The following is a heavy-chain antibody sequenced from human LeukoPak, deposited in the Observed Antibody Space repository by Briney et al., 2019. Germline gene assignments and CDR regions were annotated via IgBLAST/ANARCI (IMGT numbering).Heavy chain of an antibody. CDR2: INHSGSN. Sequence: KPSETLSLTCAVYGGSFSGYYWSWVRQPPGKGLEWIGEINHSGSNNYNPSLESRVTISVDKSKNQLSLKLRSVTAADTAVYYCARIRDYDRWGQGTLVTVPS. V-gene: IGHV4-34*01. J-gene: IGHJ5*02. CDR3: ARIRDYDR. CDR1: GGSFSGYY. D-gene: IGHD3-16*01.